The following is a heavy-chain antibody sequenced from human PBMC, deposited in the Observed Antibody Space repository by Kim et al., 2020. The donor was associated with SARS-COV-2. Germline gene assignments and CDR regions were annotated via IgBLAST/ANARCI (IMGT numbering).Heavy chain of an antibody. CDR2: IYTDGTRT. CDR1: GFTFSSYW. D-gene: IGHD5-12*01. Sequence: GGSLRLSCAASGFTFSSYWMHWVRQAPGKGLVWVSRIYTDGTRTAYADSVTGRFTISRDNAKNALYLQINRLRAEDTAVYYCARGDRIGYFLDYWGQGILVTVSS. V-gene: IGHV3-74*01. CDR3: ARGDRIGYFLDY. J-gene: IGHJ4*02.